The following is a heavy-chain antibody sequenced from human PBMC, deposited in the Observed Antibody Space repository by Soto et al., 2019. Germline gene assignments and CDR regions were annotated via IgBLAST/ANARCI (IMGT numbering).Heavy chain of an antibody. CDR1: GFTFSSYG. CDR2: ISYDGSNK. J-gene: IGHJ4*02. CDR3: AKEGDNWNGLFDY. Sequence: PGGSLRLSCAASGFTFSSYGMHWVRQAPGKGLEWVAVISYDGSNKYYADSVKGRFTISRDNSKNTLYLQMNSLRAEDTAVYYCAKEGDNWNGLFDYWGQGTLVTVSS. V-gene: IGHV3-30*18. D-gene: IGHD1-20*01.